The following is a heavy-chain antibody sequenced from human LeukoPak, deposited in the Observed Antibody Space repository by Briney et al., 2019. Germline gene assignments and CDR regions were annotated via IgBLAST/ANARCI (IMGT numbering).Heavy chain of an antibody. V-gene: IGHV3-74*01. CDR2: TNTDGSYS. J-gene: IGHJ4*02. CDR1: GFTFSYFW. Sequence: PGGSLRLSCAASGFTFSYFWMHWFRQTPGKGLVWVSCTNTDGSYSSYADSVKGRFTISRDNVRNTLYLQMSSQRAEDSAVYYCARDFDGPRASDYWGQGISVTVSS. D-gene: IGHD4-17*01. CDR3: ARDFDGPRASDY.